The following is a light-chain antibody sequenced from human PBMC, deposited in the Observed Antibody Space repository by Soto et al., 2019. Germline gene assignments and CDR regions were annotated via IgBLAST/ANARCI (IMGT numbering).Light chain of an antibody. J-gene: IGLJ2*01. CDR1: GPNIGAGYD. V-gene: IGLV1-40*01. CDR3: QSYDSSLSVVV. Sequence: QSVLTQPPSVSGPPGQGFPFSGTGGGPNIGAGYDVHWYQKLPGTAPNLLIYGNSNRPSGVPDRFSGSKSGTSASLAITGLQAEDEADYYCQSYDSSLSVVVFGGGTKLTVL. CDR2: GNS.